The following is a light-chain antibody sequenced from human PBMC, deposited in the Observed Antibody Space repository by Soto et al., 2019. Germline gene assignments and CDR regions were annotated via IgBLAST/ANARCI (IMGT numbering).Light chain of an antibody. V-gene: IGKV3-11*01. J-gene: IGKJ3*01. CDR2: DAS. CDR1: QSVSTY. Sequence: EIVLTQSPATLSLSPGERATLSCRASQSVSTYLAWYQQKPGQPPSLLIYDASTRAAGVPARFSGSGSGTDFSLTISTLEPEDFACYYCQSRRNWPQGFTFGPGTKVDIK. CDR3: QSRRNWPQGFT.